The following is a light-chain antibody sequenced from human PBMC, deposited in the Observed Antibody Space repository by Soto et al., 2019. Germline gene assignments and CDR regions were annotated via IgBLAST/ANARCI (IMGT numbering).Light chain of an antibody. CDR1: RNVSIY. J-gene: IGKJ1*01. CDR2: ATS. Sequence: DIQMTQSPSSLAASVGDRLTLTCRASRNVSIYLNWYQHKPGKGPTLLIHATSNLQIGVPSRFSGSGSGTEFTLTISSLEHEDFGTYYCQQSYKMHSFGQGTKGVIK. CDR3: QQSYKMHS. V-gene: IGKV1-39*01.